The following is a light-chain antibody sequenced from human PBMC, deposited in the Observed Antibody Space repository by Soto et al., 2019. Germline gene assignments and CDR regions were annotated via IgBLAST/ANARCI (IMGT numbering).Light chain of an antibody. CDR2: WAS. V-gene: IGKV4-1*01. J-gene: IGKJ1*01. Sequence: DTLMPQSAASLAVYLSTRATTNCKSSQSVFYSSNNKNYLAWYQQKPGQPPRLLIYWASTRESGVPDRFSGSGSGTDFTLTISSLQAEDVAVYYCQQYYSSPMWTVGQGTKVDI. CDR3: QQYYSSPMWT. CDR1: QSVFYSSNNKNY.